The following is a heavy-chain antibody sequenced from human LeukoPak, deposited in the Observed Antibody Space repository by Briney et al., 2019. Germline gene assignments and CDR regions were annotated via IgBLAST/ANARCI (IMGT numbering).Heavy chain of an antibody. D-gene: IGHD3-9*01. CDR2: INSSGSTI. V-gene: IGHV3-48*03. Sequence: GGSLRLSCAASGFTFSSYEMNWVRQAPWKGLEWVSHINSSGSTIYYADSVKGRFTISRDNAKNSLYLQMNSLRAEDTAVYYCARDNYDILTGYRWYFDLWGRGTLVTVSS. CDR3: ARDNYDILTGYRWYFDL. CDR1: GFTFSSYE. J-gene: IGHJ2*01.